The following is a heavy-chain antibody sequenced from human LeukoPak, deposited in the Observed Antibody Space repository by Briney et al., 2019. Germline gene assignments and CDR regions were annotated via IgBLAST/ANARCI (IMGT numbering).Heavy chain of an antibody. V-gene: IGHV3-21*04. Sequence: GGSLRLSCAASGFTFSSYSMNWVRQAPGKGLEWVSSISSSSSYIYYADSVKGRFTISRDNAKNSLYLQMNSLRAEDTAVYYCARDRAGGSGFDYWGQGTLITVSS. CDR3: ARDRAGGSGFDY. D-gene: IGHD1-1*01. J-gene: IGHJ4*02. CDR1: GFTFSSYS. CDR2: ISSSSSYI.